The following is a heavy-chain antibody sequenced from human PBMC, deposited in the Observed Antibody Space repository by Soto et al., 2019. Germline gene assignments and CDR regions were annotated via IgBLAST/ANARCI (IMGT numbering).Heavy chain of an antibody. D-gene: IGHD3-10*01. CDR3: ARDFYGSGTYYDDY. V-gene: IGHV1-3*01. J-gene: IGHJ4*02. CDR1: GYTFTNYA. CDR2: INAANGNT. Sequence: QVQLVQSGAEGKKPGASGQVSCTASGYTFTNYAILWLRKAPGQRLEWMGWINAANGNTKYSQKFQGRVTFTKDTSASTAYMELSSLTSEDTAVYFCARDFYGSGTYYDDYWGQGTLVTVSS.